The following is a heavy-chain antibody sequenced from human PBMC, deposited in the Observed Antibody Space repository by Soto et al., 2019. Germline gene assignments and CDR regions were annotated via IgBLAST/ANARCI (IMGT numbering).Heavy chain of an antibody. J-gene: IGHJ4*02. V-gene: IGHV1-3*01. CDR1: GFSFGNYG. CDR2: ITAGNGQT. CDR3: AICPAETGFCHFYDY. D-gene: IGHD2-15*01. Sequence: QVHLVQSGAEVREPGASVKVSCKASGFSFGNYGIYWVRQATGQRFEWMGWITAGNGQTEYSQKFQGRVSFSRDTSATTAYMELSSLRSEDTAVYYCAICPAETGFCHFYDYWGQGTLVTVSS.